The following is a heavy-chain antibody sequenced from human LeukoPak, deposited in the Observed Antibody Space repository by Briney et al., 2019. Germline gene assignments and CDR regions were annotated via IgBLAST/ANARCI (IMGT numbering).Heavy chain of an antibody. V-gene: IGHV3-7*01. D-gene: IGHD3-10*02. J-gene: IGHJ6*04. CDR1: GFPFSTYW. CDR3: AELGITMIGGV. CDR2: INQDGTEK. Sequence: GGSLRLSCAASGFPFSTYWMSWVRQAPGKGREWVANINQDGTEKYYVDSVKGRFTISRDNSKNTLYLQMNSLRAEDTAVYYCAELGITMIGGVWGKGTTVTISS.